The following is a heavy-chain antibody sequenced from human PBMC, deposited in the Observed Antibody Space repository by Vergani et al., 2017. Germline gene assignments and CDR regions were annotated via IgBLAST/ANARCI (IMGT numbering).Heavy chain of an antibody. CDR3: ARDWSSAILWW. D-gene: IGHD2-21*01. CDR2: IWYDGSNK. V-gene: IGHV3-33*01. Sequence: QVQLVESGGGVVQPGRSLRLSCAASGFTFRSYGMHWVRQAPGKGLEWVAVIWYDGSNKYYADSVKGRFTISRDNSKNTLYLQMNSLRAEDTAVYYCARDWSSAILWWWGQGTLVTVSS. CDR1: GFTFRSYG. J-gene: IGHJ4*02.